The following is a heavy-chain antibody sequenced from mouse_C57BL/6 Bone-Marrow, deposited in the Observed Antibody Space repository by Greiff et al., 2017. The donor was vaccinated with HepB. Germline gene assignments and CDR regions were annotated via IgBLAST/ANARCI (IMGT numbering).Heavy chain of an antibody. CDR2: INPNYGTT. J-gene: IGHJ4*01. CDR1: GYTFTTYP. CDR3: ARPPTTVVATDAMDY. Sequence: VQLKESGAELVKPGASVKMSCKASGYTFTTYPIEWMKQNHGKSLEWIGVINPNYGTTSYNQKFKGKATLTVDQSSSTAYMQLNSLTSEDSAVYYCARPPTTVVATDAMDYWGQGTSVTVSS. V-gene: IGHV1-39*01. D-gene: IGHD1-1*01.